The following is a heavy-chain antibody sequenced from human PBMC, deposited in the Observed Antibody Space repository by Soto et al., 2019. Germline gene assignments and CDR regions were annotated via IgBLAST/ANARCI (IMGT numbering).Heavy chain of an antibody. Sequence: QVQLQESGPGLVKPSETLSLTCTVSGGSLTNYYWSWIRQPPGKGLEWIGYISYSGSTNYNPSLKSRVTMSIDTSNSQFSLKLTSVTAADAAVYYCARLSGSGWSTAAYWGQGTLVTVSS. CDR3: ARLSGSGWSTAAY. CDR2: ISYSGST. V-gene: IGHV4-59*08. D-gene: IGHD6-19*01. CDR1: GGSLTNYY. J-gene: IGHJ4*02.